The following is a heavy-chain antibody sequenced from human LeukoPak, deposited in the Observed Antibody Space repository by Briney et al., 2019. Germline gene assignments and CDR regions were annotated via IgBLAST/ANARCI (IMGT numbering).Heavy chain of an antibody. J-gene: IGHJ4*02. CDR3: ARETWKPYDY. D-gene: IGHD1-1*01. V-gene: IGHV3-7*01. Sequence: GESLRLSCAVSGFTFSVYSMSWVRQAPGKGLEWVAGIKEDESARYYADSVKGRFTISGDTAKSSLYLQMSSLRADDTAVYYCARETWKPYDYWGQGTLVTVSS. CDR2: IKEDESAR. CDR1: GFTFSVYS.